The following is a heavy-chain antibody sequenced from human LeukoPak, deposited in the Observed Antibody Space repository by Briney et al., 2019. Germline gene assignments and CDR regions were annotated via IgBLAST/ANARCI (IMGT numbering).Heavy chain of an antibody. CDR3: ARPGEVYYYDSSGYPAHYFDY. V-gene: IGHV4-39*01. D-gene: IGHD3-22*01. J-gene: IGHJ4*02. Sequence: PSETLSLTCSVSGGSIYNSAYHWGWIRQPPGKGLEWTGSIYYSGSTYYNPSLKSRVTTSVDTSKNQFSLKLSSVTAADTAVYYCARPGEVYYYDSSGYPAHYFDYWGQGTLVTVSS. CDR2: IYYSGST. CDR1: GGSIYNSAYH.